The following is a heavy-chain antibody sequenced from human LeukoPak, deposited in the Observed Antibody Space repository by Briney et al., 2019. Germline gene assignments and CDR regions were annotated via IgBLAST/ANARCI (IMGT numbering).Heavy chain of an antibody. D-gene: IGHD2-21*01. CDR3: ASLSPVIAINHQASLNY. CDR1: GYTFTSYY. J-gene: IGHJ4*02. V-gene: IGHV1-46*03. CDR2: INPSGGST. Sequence: ASVKVSCKASGYTFTSYYMHWVRQAPGQGLEWMGIINPSGGSTSYAQKFQGRVTMTRDTSTSTVYMELSSLRSEDTAVYYCASLSPVIAINHQASLNYWGQGTLVTVSS.